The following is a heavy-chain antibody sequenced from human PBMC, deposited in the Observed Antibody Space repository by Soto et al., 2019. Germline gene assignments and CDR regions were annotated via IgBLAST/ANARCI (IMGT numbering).Heavy chain of an antibody. CDR2: IYYSGST. J-gene: IGHJ4*02. CDR3: ARTDGEYYFDY. V-gene: IGHV4-59*08. CDR1: GGSISSYY. D-gene: IGHD2-21*02. Sequence: SETLSLTCTVSGGSISSYYWSWIRQPPGKELDWIGYIYYSGSTNYNPSLKSQVTISVDTSKNQFSLKLSSVTAADTAVYYWARTDGEYYFDYWGQGTLVTVSS.